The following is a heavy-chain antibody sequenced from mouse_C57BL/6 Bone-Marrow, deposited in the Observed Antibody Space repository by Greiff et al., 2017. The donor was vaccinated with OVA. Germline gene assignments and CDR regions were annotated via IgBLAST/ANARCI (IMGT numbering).Heavy chain of an antibody. V-gene: IGHV1-53*01. CDR1: GYTFTSYW. CDR3: ALRGDGYEGFAY. D-gene: IGHD2-2*01. J-gene: IGHJ3*01. CDR2: INPSNGGT. Sequence: QVQLKQPGTELVKPGASVTLSCKASGYTFTSYWMHWVKQRPGQGLEWIGNINPSNGGTNYNEKFKSKATLTVDKSSSTAYMQLSSLTSEDSAVDYCALRGDGYEGFAYWGQGTLVTVSA.